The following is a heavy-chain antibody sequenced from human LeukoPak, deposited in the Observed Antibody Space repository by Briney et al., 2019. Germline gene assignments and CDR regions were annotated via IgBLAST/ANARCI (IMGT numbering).Heavy chain of an antibody. Sequence: GGSLRLSXAASGFTFSSYAMNWVCQAPGKGLEWVSVISGSGGSTYSADSVKGRFTISRDNSKNTLYLQMNSLRAEDTAVYYCAKDRFPYDNSGFLHYFDYWGQGTLVTVAS. J-gene: IGHJ4*02. D-gene: IGHD3-22*01. CDR2: ISGSGGST. CDR3: AKDRFPYDNSGFLHYFDY. V-gene: IGHV3-23*01. CDR1: GFTFSSYA.